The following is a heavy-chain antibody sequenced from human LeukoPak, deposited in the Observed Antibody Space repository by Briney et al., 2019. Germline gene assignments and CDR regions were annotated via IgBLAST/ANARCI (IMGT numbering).Heavy chain of an antibody. J-gene: IGHJ4*02. V-gene: IGHV4-39*07. CDR2: IYYSGST. CDR1: GGSISSSSYY. CDR3: ARDRVSDYYDSSGYYFDY. Sequence: SETLSLTRTVSGGSISSSSYYWGWIRQPPGKGLEWIGSIYYSGSTYYNPSLKSRVTISVDTSKNQFSLKLSSVTAADTAVYYCARDRVSDYYDSSGYYFDYWGQGTLVTVSS. D-gene: IGHD3-22*01.